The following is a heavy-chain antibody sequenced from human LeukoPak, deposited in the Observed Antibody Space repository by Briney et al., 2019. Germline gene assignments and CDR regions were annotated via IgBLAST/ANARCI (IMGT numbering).Heavy chain of an antibody. D-gene: IGHD1-1*01. CDR3: ARDPPQGAVNEGAAFDI. Sequence: ASVKVSCKASGYTFTGYYMHWVRQAPGQGLEWMGWISAYNGNTNYAQKLQGRVTMTTDTSTSTAYMELRSLRSDDTAVYYCARDPPQGAVNEGAAFDIWGQGTMVTVSS. CDR1: GYTFTGYY. CDR2: ISAYNGNT. J-gene: IGHJ3*02. V-gene: IGHV1-18*04.